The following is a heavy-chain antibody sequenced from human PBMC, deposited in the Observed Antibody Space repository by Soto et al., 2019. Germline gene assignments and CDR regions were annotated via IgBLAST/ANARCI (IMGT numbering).Heavy chain of an antibody. CDR3: AKRELDDR. V-gene: IGHV3-23*01. CDR1: GFTFRSYG. D-gene: IGHD1-7*01. Sequence: GGSLRLSCAASGFTFRSYGMSWVRQAPGKGLEWISGISDSGGRTDYADSVKGRFTISRDNSKNILFLQMNTLTADDTAVYFCAKRELDDRWGQGTLVTVSS. J-gene: IGHJ4*02. CDR2: ISDSGGRT.